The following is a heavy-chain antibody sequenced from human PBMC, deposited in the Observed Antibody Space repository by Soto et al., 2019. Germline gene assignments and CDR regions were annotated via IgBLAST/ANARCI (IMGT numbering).Heavy chain of an antibody. V-gene: IGHV1-69*13. CDR1: GGTFSSYA. Sequence: VASVKVSCKASGGTFSSYAISWVRQAPGQGLEWMGGIIPIFGTANYAQKFQGRVTITADESTSTAYMELSSLRSEDTAVYYCARVRNIWSGYYGSHYYYYGMDVWGQGTTVTVSS. CDR2: IIPIFGTA. CDR3: ARVRNIWSGYYGSHYYYYGMDV. J-gene: IGHJ6*02. D-gene: IGHD3-3*01.